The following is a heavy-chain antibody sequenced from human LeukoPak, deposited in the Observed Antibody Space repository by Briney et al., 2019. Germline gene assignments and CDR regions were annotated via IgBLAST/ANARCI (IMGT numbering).Heavy chain of an antibody. V-gene: IGHV3-33*01. D-gene: IGHD2/OR15-2a*01. CDR1: GFTFSSYG. CDR2: IWYDGSNK. Sequence: GSLRLSCAASGFTFSSYGMHWVRQAPGKGLEWVAVIWYDGSNKYYADSVKGRFTISRDNSKNTLYLQMNSLRAEDTAVYYCARDLGTFVNDYWGQGTLVTVSS. CDR3: ARDLGTFVNDY. J-gene: IGHJ4*02.